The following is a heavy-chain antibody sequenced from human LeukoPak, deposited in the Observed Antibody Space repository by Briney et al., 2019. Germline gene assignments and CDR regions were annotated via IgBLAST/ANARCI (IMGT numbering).Heavy chain of an antibody. D-gene: IGHD3-10*01. CDR3: ARQTAEQRITMVRGVIPGDY. J-gene: IGHJ4*02. Sequence: GGSLRLSCAAAGFTFSSYSMNWVRQAPGKGLEWVSSISSSSSYIYYADSVKGRFTISRDNAKNSLYLQMNSLRAEDTAVYYCARQTAEQRITMVRGVIPGDYWGQGTLVTVSS. CDR1: GFTFSSYS. V-gene: IGHV3-21*04. CDR2: ISSSSSYI.